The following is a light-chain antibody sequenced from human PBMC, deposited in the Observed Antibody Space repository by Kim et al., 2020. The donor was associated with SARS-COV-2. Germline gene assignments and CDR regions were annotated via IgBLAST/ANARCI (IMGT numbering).Light chain of an antibody. J-gene: IGKJ2*01. CDR1: QNINSY. V-gene: IGKV1-39*01. CDR3: QLSYTTPYT. CDR2: AAS. Sequence: SASVGDRVTLTCRACQNINSYLNWYQQKPGQAPKLLIFAASTLQSGVPSRFSGSGAGTQFTLTIGSLQPEDFATYYSQLSYTTPYTFGQGTKLEI.